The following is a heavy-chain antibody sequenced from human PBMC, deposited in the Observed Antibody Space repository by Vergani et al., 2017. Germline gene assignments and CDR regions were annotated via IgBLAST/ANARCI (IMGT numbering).Heavy chain of an antibody. V-gene: IGHV3-7*01. Sequence: EVQLVESGGGLVQPGGSLRLSCAASGFTFSSYWMSWVRQAPGKGLEWVANIKQDGSEKYYVDSVKGRFTIYRDNAKNTLYLQMNSLRAEDTAVYYCARDRYGDYERDYWGQGTLVTXSS. CDR1: GFTFSSYW. CDR3: ARDRYGDYERDY. J-gene: IGHJ4*02. D-gene: IGHD4-17*01. CDR2: IKQDGSEK.